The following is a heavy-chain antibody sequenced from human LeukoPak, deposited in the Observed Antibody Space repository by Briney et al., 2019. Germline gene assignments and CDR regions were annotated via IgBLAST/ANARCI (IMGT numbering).Heavy chain of an antibody. Sequence: ASVKVSCMASGYTFTGYYIHWVRQAPGQGLEWMGWINPNSGGTKYAQKFQGRVTMTRDTSITTAYMDLSRLRSDDTAVYYCAVDSSGWGNGYWGQGTLVTVSS. CDR1: GYTFTGYY. J-gene: IGHJ4*02. D-gene: IGHD6-19*01. CDR3: AVDSSGWGNGY. CDR2: INPNSGGT. V-gene: IGHV1-2*02.